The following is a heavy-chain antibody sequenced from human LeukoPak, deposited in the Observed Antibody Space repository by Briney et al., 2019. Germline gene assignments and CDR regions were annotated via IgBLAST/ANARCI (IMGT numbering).Heavy chain of an antibody. D-gene: IGHD3-16*01. J-gene: IGHJ6*02. Sequence: SETLSLTCTVSGGSISSYYWSWIRQPPGKGLEWIGYIYYSGSTNYNPSLKSRVTISVDTSKNQFSLKLGSVTAADTAVYYCARADLGSYYYYGMDVWGQGTTVTVSS. CDR3: ARADLGSYYYYGMDV. CDR2: IYYSGST. CDR1: GGSISSYY. V-gene: IGHV4-59*01.